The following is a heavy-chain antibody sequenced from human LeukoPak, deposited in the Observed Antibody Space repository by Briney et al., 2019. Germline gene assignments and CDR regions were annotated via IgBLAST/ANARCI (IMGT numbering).Heavy chain of an antibody. CDR1: GFTFSRYG. V-gene: IGHV3-48*01. Sequence: GGSLRLSCVASGFTFSRYGMHWVRQAPGKGLEWVSYISSSSSTIYYADSVKGRFTISRDNSKNTLYLQMNSLRAEDTAVYYCARGGYSYGSYFDYWGQGTLVTVSS. J-gene: IGHJ4*02. D-gene: IGHD5-18*01. CDR3: ARGGYSYGSYFDY. CDR2: ISSSSSTI.